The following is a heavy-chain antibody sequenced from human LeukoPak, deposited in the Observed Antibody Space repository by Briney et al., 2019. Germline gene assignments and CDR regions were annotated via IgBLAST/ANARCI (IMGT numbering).Heavy chain of an antibody. CDR3: ASVDHYYDSSGYSNFDY. D-gene: IGHD3-22*01. V-gene: IGHV4-39*01. J-gene: IGHJ4*02. CDR1: GGSISSSSYY. Sequence: SETLSLTCTVSGGSISSSSYYWGWIRQPPGKGLEWIGSIYYSGSTYYNPSLKSRVTKSVDTSKNQFSLKLSSVTAADTAVYYCASVDHYYDSSGYSNFDYWGQGTLVTVSS. CDR2: IYYSGST.